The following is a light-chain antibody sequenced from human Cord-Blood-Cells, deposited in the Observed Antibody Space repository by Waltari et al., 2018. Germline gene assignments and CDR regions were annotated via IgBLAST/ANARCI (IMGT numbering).Light chain of an antibody. CDR1: SLRSYY. CDR3: NARDSSGNHVV. J-gene: IGLJ2*01. CDR2: GKN. Sequence: SSALTQDPAVSVALGQTVRTTCQGDSLRSYYASWYQQKPGQAPLLVIYGKNNRPSGIPDRFSGSSSGNTASLTITGAQAEDEADYYCNARDSSGNHVVFGGGTKLTVL. V-gene: IGLV3-19*01.